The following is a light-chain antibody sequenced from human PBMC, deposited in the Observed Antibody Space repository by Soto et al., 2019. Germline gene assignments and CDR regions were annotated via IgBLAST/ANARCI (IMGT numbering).Light chain of an antibody. CDR2: DAS. CDR1: LSVSVY. J-gene: IGKJ5*01. CDR3: HQRQYWPPIT. Sequence: VAFTQSPSTLSLSPGERATLSCRTSLSVSVYLDWYQQKPGQAPRLLISDASNRATGIPARFSGSGSGTDFTLTISSLEPEDFAVYYCHQRQYWPPITFGQGTRLEIK. V-gene: IGKV3-11*01.